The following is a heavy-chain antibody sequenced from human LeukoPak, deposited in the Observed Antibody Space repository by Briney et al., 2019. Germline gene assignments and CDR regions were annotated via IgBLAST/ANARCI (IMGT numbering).Heavy chain of an antibody. D-gene: IGHD2-15*01. Sequence: GGSLRLSCAASGFTFSSYAMSWVRQAPGKGLEWVSAISGSGGSTYYADSVKGRFTISRDNSKNTLYLQMNSLRAEDTAVYYCAKVLTEYCSGGSCYSYYYYGMDVWGQGTTVTVSS. V-gene: IGHV3-23*01. J-gene: IGHJ6*02. CDR3: AKVLTEYCSGGSCYSYYYYGMDV. CDR1: GFTFSSYA. CDR2: ISGSGGST.